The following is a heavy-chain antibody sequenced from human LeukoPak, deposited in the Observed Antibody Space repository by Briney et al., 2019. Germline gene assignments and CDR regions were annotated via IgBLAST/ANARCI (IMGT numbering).Heavy chain of an antibody. CDR2: IYYSGST. Sequence: SETLSLTCTVSGGSISSSSYYRGWIRQPPGKGLEWIGSIYYSGSTYYNPSLKSRVTISVDTSKNQFSLKLSSVTAADTAVYYCARQYVVVAATPRVYYYGMDVWGQGTTVTVSS. J-gene: IGHJ6*02. CDR1: GGSISSSSYY. V-gene: IGHV4-39*01. CDR3: ARQYVVVAATPRVYYYGMDV. D-gene: IGHD2-15*01.